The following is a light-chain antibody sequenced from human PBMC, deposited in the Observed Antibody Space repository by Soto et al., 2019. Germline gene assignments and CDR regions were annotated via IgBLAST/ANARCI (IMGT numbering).Light chain of an antibody. CDR1: SSDVGGYNY. Sequence: QSALTQAASVSGSPGQSVTISCTGTSSDVGGYNYVSWYQQHPGKAPKLMIYAVSNRPSGVSNRFSGSKSGNTASLTISGLQAEDEADYYCSSYTTSSTLLYVFGTGTKLTVL. J-gene: IGLJ1*01. CDR2: AVS. CDR3: SSYTTSSTLLYV. V-gene: IGLV2-14*01.